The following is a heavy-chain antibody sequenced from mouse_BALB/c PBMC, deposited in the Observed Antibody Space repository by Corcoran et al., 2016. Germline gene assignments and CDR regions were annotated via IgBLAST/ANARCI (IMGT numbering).Heavy chain of an antibody. D-gene: IGHD1-2*01. CDR3: AVTTATYYFDY. J-gene: IGHJ2*01. Sequence: EVQLQQSGPELVKPGASVKMSCKASGYTFTSYVMHWVKQKPGQGLEWIGYINPYNDGTKYNEKFKGKATLTSDKSSSTAYMELSSLTSEDSAVYYGAVTTATYYFDYWGQGTTLTVSS. V-gene: IGHV1S136*01. CDR1: GYTFTSYV. CDR2: INPYNDGT.